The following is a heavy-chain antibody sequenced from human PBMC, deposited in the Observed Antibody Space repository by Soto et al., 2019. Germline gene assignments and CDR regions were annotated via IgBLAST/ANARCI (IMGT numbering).Heavy chain of an antibody. CDR2: IYWDDDK. CDR1: GFSLITSGVG. V-gene: IGHV2-5*02. Sequence: SGPTLVNPTQTLTLTFTFSGFSLITSGVGVGWIRQPPGKALEWLAFIYWDDDKRYSPSLRSRLTIAKDTSKNQVVLTMTEVDPVDTATYFCAHRRSGISQWNYGDFDYWGQGTQVTVSS. CDR3: AHRRSGISQWNYGDFDY. J-gene: IGHJ4*02. D-gene: IGHD1-7*01.